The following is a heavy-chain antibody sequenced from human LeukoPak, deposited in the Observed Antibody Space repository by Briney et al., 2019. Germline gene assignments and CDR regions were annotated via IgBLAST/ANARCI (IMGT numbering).Heavy chain of an antibody. CDR1: GGSISSSSYY. Sequence: SETLSLTCTVSGGSISSSSYYWGWLRQPPGKGLEWIGSIYYSGSTYYNPSLKSRVTISVDTSKNQFSLKLSSVTAADTAVYYCASPPIFGVAYDAFDIWGQGTMVTVSS. D-gene: IGHD3-3*01. V-gene: IGHV4-39*01. CDR3: ASPPIFGVAYDAFDI. J-gene: IGHJ3*02. CDR2: IYYSGST.